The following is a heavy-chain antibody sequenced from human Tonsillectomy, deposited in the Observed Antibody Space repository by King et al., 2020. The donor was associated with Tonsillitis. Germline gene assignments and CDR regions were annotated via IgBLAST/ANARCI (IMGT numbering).Heavy chain of an antibody. CDR2: IYAGNDS. V-gene: IGHV3-53*01. Sequence: VQLVESGGDLIQPGGSLRLSCAASGFAVSSNYMSWVRQAPGKGLEWVSVIYAGNDSYYTGSVKGRFTISRDISKNTLYLQMNSLKAEDTAVYYCARVTGDFAFDIWGQGTMVIVSS. CDR3: ARVTGDFAFDI. D-gene: IGHD7-27*01. CDR1: GFAVSSNY. J-gene: IGHJ3*02.